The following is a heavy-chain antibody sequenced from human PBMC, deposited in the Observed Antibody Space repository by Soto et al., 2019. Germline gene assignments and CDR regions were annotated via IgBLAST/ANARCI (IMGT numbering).Heavy chain of an antibody. D-gene: IGHD6-19*01. V-gene: IGHV1-46*01. J-gene: IGHJ3*02. Sequence: QVQLVQSGAEVKKPGASVKVSCKASGYTFINYYMHWVRQAPGQGLEWMGIINPNGGSTTYAQKFQGRVTWTRDTSTNTFKMELSSLRSEDTAVYYCAREKWMVRRNDPFDIWGQGTMVTVSS. CDR3: AREKWMVRRNDPFDI. CDR1: GYTFINYY. CDR2: INPNGGST.